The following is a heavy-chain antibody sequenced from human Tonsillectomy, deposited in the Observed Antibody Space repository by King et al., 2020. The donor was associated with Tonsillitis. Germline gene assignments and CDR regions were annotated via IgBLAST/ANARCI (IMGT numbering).Heavy chain of an antibody. D-gene: IGHD6-25*01. CDR3: VRAYSSDFDY. CDR2: IDQDGSEK. V-gene: IGHV3-7*03. CDR1: GFTFSNYW. J-gene: IGHJ4*02. Sequence: VQLVESGGGLVQPGGSLRLSCAASGFTFSNYWMSWVRQVPGKGLEWVAKIDQDGSEKMYVDSTKGRFTISRDNATNSVFLQMNSLRAEDTAVYYCVRAYSSDFDYWGQGTLVTVSS.